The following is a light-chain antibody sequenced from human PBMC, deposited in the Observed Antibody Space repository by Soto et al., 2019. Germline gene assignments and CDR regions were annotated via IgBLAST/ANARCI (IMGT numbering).Light chain of an antibody. CDR1: SSDIGGSDY. Sequence: QSVLTQPASVSGSPGQSITLSCTGTSSDIGGSDYVSWYQRHPGKAPKLIIYDVNNRPSGVSNRFSGSKSGNTASLTTSGLQAEDEADYYCTSYASGSSNVVFGGGTTLTVL. CDR2: DVN. V-gene: IGLV2-14*01. CDR3: TSYASGSSNVV. J-gene: IGLJ2*01.